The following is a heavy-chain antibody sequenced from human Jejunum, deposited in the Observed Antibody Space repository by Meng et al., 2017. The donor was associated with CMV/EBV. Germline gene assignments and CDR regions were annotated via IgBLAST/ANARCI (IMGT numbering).Heavy chain of an antibody. D-gene: IGHD4-17*01. Sequence: EGHLLGSGGDLVQPGGSLTPSCAASGFTFRTYAMTWVRQAPGKGLEWVSTSGTGGDTYYADSVKGRFTISRDSSKNTLYLQMHSLRAEDTAIYYCVPYSPPLRYFEYWGPGTLVTVSS. V-gene: IGHV3-23*01. CDR1: GFTFRTYA. CDR3: VPYSPPLRYFEY. CDR2: TSGTGGDT. J-gene: IGHJ4*02.